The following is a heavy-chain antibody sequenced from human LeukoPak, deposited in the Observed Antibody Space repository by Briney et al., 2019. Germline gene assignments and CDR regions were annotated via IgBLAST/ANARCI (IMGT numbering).Heavy chain of an antibody. V-gene: IGHV3-21*01. Sequence: GGSLRLSCAASGFTFGDHIMNWVRQLPGKGLEWVSSISSSSSYIYYADSVKGRFTISRDNAKNSLYLQMNSLRAEDTAVYYCARDRLGDWGQGTLVTVSS. CDR1: GFTFGDHI. D-gene: IGHD6-25*01. CDR2: ISSSSSYI. J-gene: IGHJ4*02. CDR3: ARDRLGD.